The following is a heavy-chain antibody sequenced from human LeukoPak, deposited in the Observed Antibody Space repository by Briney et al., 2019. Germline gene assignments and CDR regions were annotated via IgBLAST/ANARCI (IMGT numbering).Heavy chain of an antibody. Sequence: ASVKVSCKASGYTFTSYAISWVRQAPGQGPEWMGWINMYNGNTNYAQKFQGRVTLTRDTSTSTVYMELSSLRSEDTAVYYCATCCRGGSSWGQGTLVTVSS. V-gene: IGHV1-18*01. D-gene: IGHD3-10*01. J-gene: IGHJ5*02. CDR1: GYTFTSYA. CDR2: INMYNGNT. CDR3: ATCCRGGSS.